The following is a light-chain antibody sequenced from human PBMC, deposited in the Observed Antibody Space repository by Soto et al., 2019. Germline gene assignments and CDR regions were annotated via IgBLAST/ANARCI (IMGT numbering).Light chain of an antibody. J-gene: IGKJ2*02. CDR2: GAS. CDR1: QSVSSN. Sequence: EIEMTQSPATLSVSPGETATLSCRASQSVSSNLAWYQQKPGQAPRLLIYGASTRATGIPARFSGSGSGTEFTLTISSLQSEDFAVYYCQQYNNWPPLMCTFGQGTKLEI. V-gene: IGKV3D-15*01. CDR3: QQYNNWPPLMCT.